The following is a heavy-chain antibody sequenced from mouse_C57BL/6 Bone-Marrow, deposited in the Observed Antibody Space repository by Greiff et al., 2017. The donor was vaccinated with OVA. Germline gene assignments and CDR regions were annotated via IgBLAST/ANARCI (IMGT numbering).Heavy chain of an antibody. CDR1: GYSFTDYN. D-gene: IGHD1-1*01. CDR2: INPNYGTT. V-gene: IGHV1-39*01. CDR3: ARGGYGSQVHYFDY. Sequence: EVKLVESGPELVKPGASVKISCKASGYSFTDYNMNWVKQSNGKSLEWIGVINPNYGTTSYNQKFKGKATLTVDQSSSTAYMQLNSLTSEDSAGYYGARGGYGSQVHYFDYWGQGTTLTVSA. J-gene: IGHJ2*01.